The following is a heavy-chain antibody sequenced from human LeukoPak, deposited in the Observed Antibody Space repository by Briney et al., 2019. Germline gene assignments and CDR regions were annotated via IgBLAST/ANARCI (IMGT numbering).Heavy chain of an antibody. V-gene: IGHV3-7*03. CDR1: GFTFSNYA. CDR2: IKGDGSET. Sequence: GGSLRLSCAASGFTFSNYAVNWVRQAPGKGLEWVANIKGDGSETSYVTSVRGRFTISRDNAKNSLYLQMNNLRVEDTAVYYCAREEVKSFDNWGQGTLVTVSS. CDR3: AREEVKSFDN. J-gene: IGHJ4*02.